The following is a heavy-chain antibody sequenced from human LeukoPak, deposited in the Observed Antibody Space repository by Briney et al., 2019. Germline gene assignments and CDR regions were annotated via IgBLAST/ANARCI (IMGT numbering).Heavy chain of an antibody. D-gene: IGHD6-13*01. Sequence: ASVKVSCKASGYTFTGYYMHWVRQAPGQGLEWMGWINPNSGGTNYAQKFQGRVTMPRDTSISTAYMELSRLRSDDTTVYYCARDPQIAAACRYWGQGTLVTVSS. J-gene: IGHJ4*02. CDR1: GYTFTGYY. V-gene: IGHV1-2*02. CDR3: ARDPQIAAACRY. CDR2: INPNSGGT.